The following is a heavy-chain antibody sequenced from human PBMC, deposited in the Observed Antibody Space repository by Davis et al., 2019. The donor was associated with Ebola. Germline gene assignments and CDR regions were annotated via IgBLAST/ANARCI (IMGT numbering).Heavy chain of an antibody. V-gene: IGHV3-48*02. J-gene: IGHJ4*02. CDR1: GLTFSTYS. Sequence: GGSLRLSCAASGLTFSTYSMDWVRQAPGKGLEWVSYISSGSTTLKYADSVKGRFTISRDNAKNSLYLQMNSLRDEDTAVYYCARSLGDIVLVPAALVPDYWGQGTLVTVSS. CDR2: ISSGSTTL. D-gene: IGHD2-2*01. CDR3: ARSLGDIVLVPAALVPDY.